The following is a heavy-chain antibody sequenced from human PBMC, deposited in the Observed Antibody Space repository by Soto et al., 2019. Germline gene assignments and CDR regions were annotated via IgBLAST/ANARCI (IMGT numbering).Heavy chain of an antibody. D-gene: IGHD2-15*01. CDR3: ARGDCTGAYCYSWPFNYGVDV. CDR2: IWYDGSNK. CDR1: GFTFNTYG. V-gene: IGHV3-33*08. Sequence: QVQLVESGGGVVQPGGSLRLSCTPSGFTFNTYGMYWVRQAPGKGLEWVAIIWYDGSNKYYGDSVKGRFTISRDNSKNTLYLQMNSLTAEDTALYYCARGDCTGAYCYSWPFNYGVDVWGQGTTVTVSS. J-gene: IGHJ6*02.